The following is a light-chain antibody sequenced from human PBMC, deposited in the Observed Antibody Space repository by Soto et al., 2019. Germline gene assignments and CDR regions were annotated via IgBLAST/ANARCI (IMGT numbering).Light chain of an antibody. CDR1: NIGSKS. V-gene: IGLV3-21*01. Sequence: SYGLTQPPSLSVAPGKTASVACGGSNIGSKSVHWYQKKSGQAPVLVMYYDSDRPSGSPEGFSGFNSGNTATLTISRVEAGDEDDYYCQVWDISSGHVVFGGGTKLTVL. J-gene: IGLJ3*02. CDR2: YDS. CDR3: QVWDISSGHVV.